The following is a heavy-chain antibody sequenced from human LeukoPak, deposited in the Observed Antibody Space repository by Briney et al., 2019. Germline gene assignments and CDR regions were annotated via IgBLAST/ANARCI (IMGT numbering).Heavy chain of an antibody. D-gene: IGHD6-19*01. Sequence: GGTLRLSCAASGFTFSDYYMSWIREAPGKGLEWVSYISSSSSYTNYADSVKGRFTISRDNAKNSLYLQMNSLRAEDTAVYYCAVAVAGSYFDYWGQGTLVTVSS. CDR3: AVAVAGSYFDY. CDR1: GFTFSDYY. V-gene: IGHV3-11*06. J-gene: IGHJ4*02. CDR2: ISSSSSYT.